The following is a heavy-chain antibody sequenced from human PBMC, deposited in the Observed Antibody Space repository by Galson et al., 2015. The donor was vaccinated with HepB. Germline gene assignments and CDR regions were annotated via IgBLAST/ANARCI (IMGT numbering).Heavy chain of an antibody. CDR2: ISSSSSYI. CDR1: GFTFSSYS. Sequence: SLRLSCAASGFTFSSYSMNWVRQAPGKGLEWVSSISSSSSYIYYADSVKGRFTISRDNSKNTLYLQLNSLRADDTAVYYCARAYEVERRFDHWGQGTLVTVSS. D-gene: IGHD1-1*01. J-gene: IGHJ4*02. CDR3: ARAYEVERRFDH. V-gene: IGHV3-21*01.